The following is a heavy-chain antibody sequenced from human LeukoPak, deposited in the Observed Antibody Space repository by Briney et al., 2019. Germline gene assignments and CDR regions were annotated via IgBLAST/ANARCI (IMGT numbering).Heavy chain of an antibody. CDR2: IGPHSSAT. CDR1: GFTFTDYY. J-gene: IGHJ4*02. D-gene: IGHD2/OR15-2a*01. CDR3: AREGNGLLSKDFDY. V-gene: IGHV1-2*02. Sequence: ASVKVSCKSSGFTFTDYYIHWVRQAPGQGLESMGYIGPHSSATSSPQEFQGRVTMTRDTSMSTAYTELTRLTSDDTAVYYCAREGNGLLSKDFDYWGQGTLVTVSS.